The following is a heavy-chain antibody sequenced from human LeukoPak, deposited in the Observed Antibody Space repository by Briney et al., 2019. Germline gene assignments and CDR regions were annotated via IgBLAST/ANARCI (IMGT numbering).Heavy chain of an antibody. CDR3: AKEGRSLQTY. CDR2: ISYDGSNK. V-gene: IGHV3-30-3*01. J-gene: IGHJ4*02. CDR1: GFTFSSYA. D-gene: IGHD5-24*01. Sequence: GGSLRLSCAASGFTFSSYAMHWVRQAPGKGLEWVAVISYDGSNKYYADSVKGRFTISRDNSKNTLYLQMNSLRVEDTAVYYCAKEGRSLQTYWGQGTLVTVSS.